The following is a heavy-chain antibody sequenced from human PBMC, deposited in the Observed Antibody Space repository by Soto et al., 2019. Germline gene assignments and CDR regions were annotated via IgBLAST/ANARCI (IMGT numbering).Heavy chain of an antibody. J-gene: IGHJ6*03. CDR2: INSDGSST. Sequence: QLVESGGGLVQPGGSPRLSCAASGFTFSSSWMDWVRQGPGKGLVWVSRINSDGSSTKYADSVKGRFTISRDNAKNTLFLQMNSARADDTAVYYCGRLGVWSGAYYYMDVWGKGTTVTVSS. V-gene: IGHV3-74*03. D-gene: IGHD3-3*01. CDR1: GFTFSSSW. CDR3: GRLGVWSGAYYYMDV.